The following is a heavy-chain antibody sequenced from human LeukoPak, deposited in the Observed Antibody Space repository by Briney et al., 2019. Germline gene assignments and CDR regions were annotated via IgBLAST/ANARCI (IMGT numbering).Heavy chain of an antibody. CDR3: AVTGDPGY. CDR2: INPNSGGT. Sequence: ASVKVSCKASGYTFTSYGISWVRQAPGQGLEWMGWINPNSGGTNYAQKFQGRVTMTRDTSISTAYMELSRLRSDDTAVYHCAVTGDPGYWGQGTLVTVSS. D-gene: IGHD7-27*01. V-gene: IGHV1-2*02. J-gene: IGHJ4*02. CDR1: GYTFTSYG.